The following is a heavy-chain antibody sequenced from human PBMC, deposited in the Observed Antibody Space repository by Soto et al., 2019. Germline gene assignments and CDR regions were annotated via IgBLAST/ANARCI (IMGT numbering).Heavy chain of an antibody. D-gene: IGHD4-17*01. CDR3: ARAFRDYGDYVYDY. V-gene: IGHV1-3*01. CDR2: INAGNGNT. J-gene: IGHJ4*02. CDR1: GYTFTSYA. Sequence: QVQLVQSGAEVKKPGASVKVSCKASGYTFTSYAMHWVRQAPGQRLEWMGWINAGNGNTKYSQKFQGRVTITRDTSASTDYMEVSSLRSEDTAVYYCARAFRDYGDYVYDYWGQGTLVTVSS.